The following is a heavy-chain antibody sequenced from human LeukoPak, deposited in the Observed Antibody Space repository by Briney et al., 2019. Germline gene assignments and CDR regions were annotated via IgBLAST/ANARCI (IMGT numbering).Heavy chain of an antibody. CDR2: IDQSGDKT. J-gene: IGHJ4*02. Sequence: PGGSLRLSCAASGFTFNNYAMNWVRQAPGKGLEWVSSIDQSGDKTHYADSVKGRFTISRDNSQNTLYLQKNSLRDEDTALYFCARQWVECWGQGALVTVSS. V-gene: IGHV3-23*01. CDR3: ARQWVEC. CDR1: GFTFNNYA. D-gene: IGHD1-26*01.